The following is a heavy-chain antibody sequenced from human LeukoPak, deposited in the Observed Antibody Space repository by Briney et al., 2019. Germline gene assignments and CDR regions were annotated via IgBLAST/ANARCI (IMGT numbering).Heavy chain of an antibody. D-gene: IGHD1-14*01. V-gene: IGHV1-24*01. J-gene: IGHJ3*02. CDR2: FDPEDGET. Sequence: ASVKVSCKVSGYTLTELSTHWVRQAPGKGLEWMGGFDPEDGETIYAQKFQGRVTMTEDTSTDTAYMEPSSLRSEDTAVYYCATTRNAMMPSEHAFDIWGQGTMVTVSS. CDR1: GYTLTELS. CDR3: ATTRNAMMPSEHAFDI.